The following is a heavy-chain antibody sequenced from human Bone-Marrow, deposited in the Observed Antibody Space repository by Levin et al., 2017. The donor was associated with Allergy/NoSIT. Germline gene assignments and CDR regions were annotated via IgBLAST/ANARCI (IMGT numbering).Heavy chain of an antibody. V-gene: IGHV3-64*01. CDR3: AREDPTSGGFVSRGFDY. D-gene: IGHD3-10*01. CDR2: ISSNGGST. J-gene: IGHJ4*02. CDR1: GFTFSSYA. Sequence: PGGSLRLSCAASGFTFSSYAMHWVRQAPGKGLEYVSAISSNGGSTYYANSVKGRFTISRDNSKNTLYLQMGSLRAEDMAVYYCAREDPTSGGFVSRGFDYWGQGTLVTVSS.